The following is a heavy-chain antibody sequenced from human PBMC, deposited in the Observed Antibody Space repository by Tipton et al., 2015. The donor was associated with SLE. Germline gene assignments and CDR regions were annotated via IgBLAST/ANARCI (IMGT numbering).Heavy chain of an antibody. CDR3: ARGGHYAWFGP. CDR1: GGSISSDY. D-gene: IGHD3-3*01. V-gene: IGHV4-59*01. Sequence: LRLSCNVSGGSISSDYWSWIRQPPGKGLEWIGDFSSGGSPNYNPSLKSRVSMSVDTSKNQFSLKVKSVTAADTAVYYCARGGHYAWFGPWGQGFLVTVSS. J-gene: IGHJ5*02. CDR2: FSSGGSP.